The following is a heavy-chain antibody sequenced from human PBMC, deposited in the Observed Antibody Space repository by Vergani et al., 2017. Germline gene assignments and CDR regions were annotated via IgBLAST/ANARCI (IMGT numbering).Heavy chain of an antibody. V-gene: IGHV4-38-2*01. CDR1: GYSISSGYY. Sequence: QVQLQESGPGLVKPSETLSLTCAVSGYSISSGYYWGWIRQPPGKGLEWIGSIYHSGSTYYNPSLKSRVTISVDTSKNQFSLKLSSVTAADTAVYYCARNGDYDILTGYSNWFDPWGQGTLVTVS. J-gene: IGHJ5*02. CDR2: IYHSGST. CDR3: ARNGDYDILTGYSNWFDP. D-gene: IGHD3-9*01.